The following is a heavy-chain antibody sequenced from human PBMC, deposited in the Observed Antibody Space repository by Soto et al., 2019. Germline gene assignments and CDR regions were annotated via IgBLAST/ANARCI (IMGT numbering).Heavy chain of an antibody. Sequence: GASVKVSCKASGYSFTGYYIHWVRQAPGQGLEWLGWFNPNNGGTNYAQNFQGRVTMTGDASISTAYMELSRLTSDDTAVYYCARVYYASVPADYWGQGTLVTVSS. J-gene: IGHJ4*02. CDR1: GYSFTGYY. D-gene: IGHD2-2*01. CDR2: FNPNNGGT. CDR3: ARVYYASVPADY. V-gene: IGHV1-2*02.